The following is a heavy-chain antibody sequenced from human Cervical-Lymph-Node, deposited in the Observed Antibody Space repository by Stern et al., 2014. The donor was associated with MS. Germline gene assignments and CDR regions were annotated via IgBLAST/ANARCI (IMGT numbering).Heavy chain of an antibody. V-gene: IGHV1-69*01. CDR1: GGTFSSYA. Sequence: VQLLESGAEVKKPGASVKVSCKASGGTFSSYAIRWVRQAPGQGLEWMGGILPIFGTANYAQKFQGRVTITADESTSTAYMELSSLRSEDTAVYYCARSWGARYWYFDLWGRGTLVTVSS. J-gene: IGHJ2*01. D-gene: IGHD1-26*01. CDR3: ARSWGARYWYFDL. CDR2: ILPIFGTA.